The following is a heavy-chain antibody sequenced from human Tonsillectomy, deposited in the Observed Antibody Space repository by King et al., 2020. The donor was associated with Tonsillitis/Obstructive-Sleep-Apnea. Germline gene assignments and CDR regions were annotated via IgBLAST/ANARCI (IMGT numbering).Heavy chain of an antibody. Sequence: VQLVESGGGLVQPGGSLRLSCAASGFTFSRYGMTWVRQAPGKGLECVAYISSSSTAIYYAASVKGRFTISRDNAKNSLYLQMNSLRDEDTAVYYCARDKAAANTGGYWGQGTLVTVSS. CDR1: GFTFSRYG. J-gene: IGHJ4*02. CDR2: ISSSSTAI. V-gene: IGHV3-48*02. CDR3: ARDKAAANTGGY. D-gene: IGHD6-13*01.